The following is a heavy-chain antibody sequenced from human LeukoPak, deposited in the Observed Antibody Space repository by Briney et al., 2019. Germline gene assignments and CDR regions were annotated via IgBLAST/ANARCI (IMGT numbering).Heavy chain of an antibody. J-gene: IGHJ4*02. CDR1: GFIFSDHY. D-gene: IGHD6-25*01. Sequence: GGSLRLSCAASGFIFSDHYMDWVRQAPGKGLEWVGRIRNKANGHTTEYAASVKGRFTFSRDDSTNSLYLQMNSMKTADTAVYFCARTYSSDWDSTYFDCWGQGTLVTVSS. CDR2: IRNKANGHTT. V-gene: IGHV3-72*01. CDR3: ARTYSSDWDSTYFDC.